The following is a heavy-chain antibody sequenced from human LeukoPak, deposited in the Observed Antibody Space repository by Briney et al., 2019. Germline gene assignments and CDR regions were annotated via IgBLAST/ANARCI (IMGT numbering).Heavy chain of an antibody. CDR3: AKSNRGYCSSTSCYVNY. CDR2: VSGSGGIT. J-gene: IGHJ4*02. CDR1: GFTFNSYA. Sequence: PGGSLRLSCAASGFTFNSYAMTWVRQAPGKGLEWVSHVSGSGGITYYADSVKGRFTISRDNSKNTLYLQMNSLRAEDTAVYYCAKSNRGYCSSTSCYVNYWGQGTLVTVSS. V-gene: IGHV3-23*01. D-gene: IGHD2-2*01.